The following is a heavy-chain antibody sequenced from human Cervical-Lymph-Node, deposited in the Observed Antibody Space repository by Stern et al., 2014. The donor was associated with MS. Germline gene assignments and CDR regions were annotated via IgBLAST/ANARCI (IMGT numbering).Heavy chain of an antibody. CDR1: GASISSGGFY. V-gene: IGHV4-31*03. J-gene: IGHJ5*02. CDR3: ARDASGYNWFDP. CDR2: IYYSGIT. Sequence: VQLQESGPGLVKPSQTLSLTCTVSGASISSGGFYWSWIRQLPGKGLEWIGYIYYSGITYSNPSLKSRITISVDTSKNQFSLNLRSVTAADTAVYYCARDASGYNWFDPWGQGTLVTVSS. D-gene: IGHD6-25*01.